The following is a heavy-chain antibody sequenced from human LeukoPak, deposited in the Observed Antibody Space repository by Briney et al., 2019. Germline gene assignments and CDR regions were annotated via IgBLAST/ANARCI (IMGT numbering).Heavy chain of an antibody. D-gene: IGHD3-3*01. J-gene: IGHJ4*02. CDR3: ARGVRFLEWLPNY. Sequence: ASVKVSCKASGCTFTGYYMHWVRQAPGQGLEWMGWINPNSGGTNYAQKFQGRVTMTRDTSISTAYMELSRLRSDDTAVYYCARGVRFLEWLPNYWGQGTLVTVSS. V-gene: IGHV1-2*02. CDR2: INPNSGGT. CDR1: GCTFTGYY.